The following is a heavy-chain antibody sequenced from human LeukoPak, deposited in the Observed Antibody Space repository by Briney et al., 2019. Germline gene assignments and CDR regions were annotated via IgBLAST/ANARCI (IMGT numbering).Heavy chain of an antibody. Sequence: GESLKISCKGSGYSFTSYWISWVRQMPGKGLEWMGRIDPRDSYTNYSPSFQGHVTISADKSISTAYLQWGSLKASDTAIYYCARHPGYCSDTTCYSYFDSWGQGTLVTVSS. CDR1: GYSFTSYW. V-gene: IGHV5-10-1*01. D-gene: IGHD2-2*02. CDR3: ARHPGYCSDTTCYSYFDS. J-gene: IGHJ4*02. CDR2: IDPRDSYT.